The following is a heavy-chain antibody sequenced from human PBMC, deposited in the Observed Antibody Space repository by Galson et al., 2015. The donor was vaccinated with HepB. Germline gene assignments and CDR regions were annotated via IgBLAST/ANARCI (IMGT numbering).Heavy chain of an antibody. Sequence: SVKVSCKASGGTFSSYAISWVRQAPGQGLEWMGGIIPIFGTANYAQKFQGRVTITADKSTSTAYMELSSLRSEDTAVYYCASSGIVVVPAALYYYYGMDVWGQGTTVTVSS. J-gene: IGHJ6*02. CDR2: IIPIFGTA. V-gene: IGHV1-69*06. CDR1: GGTFSSYA. D-gene: IGHD2-2*01. CDR3: ASSGIVVVPAALYYYYGMDV.